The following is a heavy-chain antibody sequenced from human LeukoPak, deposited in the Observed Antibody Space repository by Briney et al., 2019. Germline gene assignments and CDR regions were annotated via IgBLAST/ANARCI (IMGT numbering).Heavy chain of an antibody. CDR2: IRSKAYGGTT. V-gene: IGHV3-49*04. J-gene: IGHJ4*02. Sequence: PGGSLRLSCAASGFTFSSYAMSWVRQAPGKGLEWVGFIRSKAYGGTTEYAASVKGRFTISRDESKSIAYLQMNSLKTEDTAVYYCTSSEAAAAYYFDYWGQGTLVTVSS. D-gene: IGHD6-13*01. CDR3: TSSEAAAAYYFDY. CDR1: GFTFSSYA.